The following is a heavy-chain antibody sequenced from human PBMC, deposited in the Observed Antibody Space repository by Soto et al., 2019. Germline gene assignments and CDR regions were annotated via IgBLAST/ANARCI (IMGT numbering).Heavy chain of an antibody. Sequence: QVQLVQSGAEVKKPGASVKVSCKASGYTFTSYGISWVRQAPGQGLEWMGWISAYNGNTNYAQKLQGRVTMTTDTSTRTAYKEVMRLRSADEAVYYCAAAAYDFCRGYYYYYYYMDVWGKGTTVTVSS. J-gene: IGHJ6*03. CDR3: AAAAYDFCRGYYYYYYYMDV. D-gene: IGHD3-3*01. V-gene: IGHV1-18*01. CDR2: ISAYNGNT. CDR1: GYTFTSYG.